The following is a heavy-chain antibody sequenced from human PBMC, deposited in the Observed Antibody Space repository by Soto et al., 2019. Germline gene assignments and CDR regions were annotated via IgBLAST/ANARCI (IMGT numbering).Heavy chain of an antibody. J-gene: IGHJ4*02. CDR3: ARVSIEGVITAYYFDY. D-gene: IGHD3-22*01. V-gene: IGHV3-30-3*01. CDR1: GFTFSSYA. CDR2: ISFDGSNK. Sequence: QVRLVESGGGVVQPGKSLRLSCAASGFTFSSYAMHWVRQAPGKGLEWVAVISFDGSNKYYADSVKGRFTISRDNSKNTLHLQMNSLRAEDTAPYYCARVSIEGVITAYYFDYWGQGTLVTVSS.